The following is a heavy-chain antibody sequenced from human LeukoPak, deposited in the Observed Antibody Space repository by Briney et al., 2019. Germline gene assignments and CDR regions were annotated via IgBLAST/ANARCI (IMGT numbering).Heavy chain of an antibody. J-gene: IGHJ3*02. CDR3: ASGAILDAFDI. CDR2: IYSGGST. Sequence: PGGSLRLSCAASGFTVSSNYMSWVRQAPGKGLEWVSVIYSGGSTYYADSVKGRFTISRDNSKNTLYLQMNSLRAEDTAVYYCASGAILDAFDIWGQGTMVSVSS. CDR1: GFTVSSNY. D-gene: IGHD4-17*01. V-gene: IGHV3-53*01.